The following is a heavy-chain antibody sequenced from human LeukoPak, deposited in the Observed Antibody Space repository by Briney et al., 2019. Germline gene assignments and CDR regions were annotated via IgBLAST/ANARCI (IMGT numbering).Heavy chain of an antibody. D-gene: IGHD6-25*01. CDR2: IKSKIDGGTI. CDR1: GFTFSDAW. CDR3: TTRRQDGC. Sequence: PGGSLRLSCVASGFTFSDAWMSPVRQAPGKGLEWVGRIKSKIDGGTIDYGAPVKGRFTISRDDPRNTLYLQMNSLKTEDTAVYYCTTRRQDGCWGQGTLVTVS. J-gene: IGHJ4*02. V-gene: IGHV3-15*01.